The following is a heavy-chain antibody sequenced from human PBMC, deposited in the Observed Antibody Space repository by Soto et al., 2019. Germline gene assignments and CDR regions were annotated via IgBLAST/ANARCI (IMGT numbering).Heavy chain of an antibody. Sequence: QMQLVQSGPEVKKPGTSVKVSCKASGFTFTHSAMQWVRQARGQSLEWIGWVVVGSGNTNYAPKCQERVTITWEMPTLTAYMELSSLRSEDTAVYYWAPEYYYGGSNPRGQMDWGQGTLVTVSS. D-gene: IGHD3-22*01. V-gene: IGHV1-58*02. J-gene: IGHJ4*02. CDR2: VVVGSGNT. CDR1: GFTFTHSA. CDR3: APEYYYGGSNPRGQMD.